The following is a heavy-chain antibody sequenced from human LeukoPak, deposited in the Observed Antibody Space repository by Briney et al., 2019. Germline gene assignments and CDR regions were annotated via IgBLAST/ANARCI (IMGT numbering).Heavy chain of an antibody. D-gene: IGHD1-26*01. CDR3: ARGSEWELLGSCDY. J-gene: IGHJ4*02. CDR2: ISSSITM. V-gene: IGHV3-69-1*01. Sequence: PGGSLRLSCAASGFTFSNYIMNWVRQAPGKGLEWVSIISSSITMHYADSVKGRFTISRDNAKNSLYLQMNSLRAEDTAVYYCARGSEWELLGSCDYWGQGTLVTVSS. CDR1: GFTFSNYI.